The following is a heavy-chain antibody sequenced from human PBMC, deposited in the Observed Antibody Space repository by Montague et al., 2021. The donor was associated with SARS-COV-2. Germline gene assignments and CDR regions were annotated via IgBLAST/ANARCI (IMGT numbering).Heavy chain of an antibody. Sequence: SETLSLTCTVSGGSISSYYWSWIRQPPGKGLEWIGSIYYSGSTYYNPSLKSRVTISVDTSKNQFSLKLSSVTAADTAVYYCAGQRRGGLVSTPRFFDYWGQGTLVTVSS. D-gene: IGHD6-19*01. CDR3: AGQRRGGLVSTPRFFDY. CDR2: IYYSGST. J-gene: IGHJ4*02. V-gene: IGHV4-59*05. CDR1: GGSISSYY.